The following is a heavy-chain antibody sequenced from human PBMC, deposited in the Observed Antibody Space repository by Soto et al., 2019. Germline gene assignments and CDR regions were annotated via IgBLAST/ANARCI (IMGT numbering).Heavy chain of an antibody. V-gene: IGHV1-69*08. J-gene: IGHJ6*02. CDR3: ARDSGRSDVVPAAISAMDV. D-gene: IGHD2-2*01. Sequence: QVQLVQSGAEVKKPGSSVKVSCKGSGGNRYTITWVRQAPGQGLEGMGRIIPMFGIATYAQNFQGRVTISADKSTTTSDMNLSSLRSEDTAVYYCARDSGRSDVVPAAISAMDVWGQGTTVTRSS. CDR1: GGNRYT. CDR2: IIPMFGIA.